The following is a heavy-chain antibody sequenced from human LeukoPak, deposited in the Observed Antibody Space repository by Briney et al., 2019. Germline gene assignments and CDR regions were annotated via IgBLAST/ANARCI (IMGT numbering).Heavy chain of an antibody. V-gene: IGHV3-23*01. J-gene: IGHJ4*02. D-gene: IGHD2-2*01. Sequence: GGSLRLSCAASGFTFSSYAMSWVRQAPGKGLEWVSAISGSGGSTYYADSVKGRFTISRDNSKKTLYLQMNSLRAEDTAVYYCAKARGVNIVVVPSPFDYWGQGTLVTVSS. CDR3: AKARGVNIVVVPSPFDY. CDR1: GFTFSSYA. CDR2: ISGSGGST.